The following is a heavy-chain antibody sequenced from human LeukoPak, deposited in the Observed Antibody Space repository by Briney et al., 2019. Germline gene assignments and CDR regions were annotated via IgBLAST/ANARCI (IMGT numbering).Heavy chain of an antibody. V-gene: IGHV4-39*07. J-gene: IGHJ5*02. CDR1: GGSISSSSYY. D-gene: IGHD2-2*03. CDR2: IYYSGST. CDR3: ARDLGIVVVPARDNWFDP. Sequence: SETLSLTCTVSGGSISSSSYYWGWIRQPPGKGLEWIGSIYYSGSTYYNPSLKSRVTISVDTSKNQFSLKLSSVTAADTAVYYCARDLGIVVVPARDNWFDPWGQGTLVTVSS.